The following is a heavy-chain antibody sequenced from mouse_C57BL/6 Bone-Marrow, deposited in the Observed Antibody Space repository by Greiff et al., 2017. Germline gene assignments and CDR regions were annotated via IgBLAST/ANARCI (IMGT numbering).Heavy chain of an antibody. CDR2: IDPENGDT. V-gene: IGHV14-4*01. Sequence: VQLQQSGAELVRPGASVKLSCTASGFNIKDDYMHWVKQRPEQGLEWIGWIDPENGDTAYASKFQGKATITVDTSSNTAYLQLSSLTSEDTAVYYGTRSAYWGQGTLVTVSA. CDR3: TRSAY. CDR1: GFNIKDDY. J-gene: IGHJ3*01.